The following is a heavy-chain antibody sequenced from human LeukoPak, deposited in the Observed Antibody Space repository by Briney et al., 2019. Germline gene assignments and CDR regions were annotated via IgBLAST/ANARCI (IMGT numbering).Heavy chain of an antibody. CDR3: ARDRSISGVVTIDF. CDR2: IKPDGSET. CDR1: GFTFSKSW. V-gene: IGHV3-7*01. D-gene: IGHD3-3*01. J-gene: IGHJ4*02. Sequence: PGGSLRLSCAASGFTFSKSWMTWGRQAPGKGLEWVANIKPDGSETYYVDSVMGRFTISRDNAKNSVYLQMNSLRAEDTAVYYCARDRSISGVVTIDFWGQGTLVTVSS.